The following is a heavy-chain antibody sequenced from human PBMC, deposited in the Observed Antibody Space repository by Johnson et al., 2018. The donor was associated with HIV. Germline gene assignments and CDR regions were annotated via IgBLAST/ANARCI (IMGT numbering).Heavy chain of an antibody. J-gene: IGHJ3*02. D-gene: IGHD1-7*01. CDR1: GFTFDDYA. CDR3: AKGHLNYLGNNAFDI. V-gene: IGHV3-9*01. CDR2: ISWNSGSI. Sequence: EVQLVESGGGLVQPGRSLRLSCAASGFTFDDYAMHWVRQAPGKGLEWVSGISWNSGSIGYADSVKGRFTVSRDNAKSSLYLQMNSLIADDTALYYCAKGHLNYLGNNAFDIWGQGTMVTVSS.